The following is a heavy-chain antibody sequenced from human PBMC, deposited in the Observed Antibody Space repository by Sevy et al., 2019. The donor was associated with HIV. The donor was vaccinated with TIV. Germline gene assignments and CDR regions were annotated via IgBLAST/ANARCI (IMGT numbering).Heavy chain of an antibody. Sequence: GSLRLSCAASGFNIRAHWMLWVRQAPGKGLEWVANINEDGSTKYYLDSVKGRFTISRDNAENSAFLQMNSLRVEDTAVYYCVRALLKADSLWGQGTLVTISS. CDR3: VRALLKADSL. CDR1: GFNIRAHW. CDR2: INEDGSTK. D-gene: IGHD1-26*01. J-gene: IGHJ4*02. V-gene: IGHV3-7*01.